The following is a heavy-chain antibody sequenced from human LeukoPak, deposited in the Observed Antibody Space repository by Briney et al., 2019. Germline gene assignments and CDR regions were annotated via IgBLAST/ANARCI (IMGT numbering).Heavy chain of an antibody. CDR1: GFTFSSYS. Sequence: GGSLRLSCAASGFTFSSYSMNWVRQAPGKGLEWVSYISSSSSTIYYADSVKGRFTISRDNSKNTRYLQMNSLRAEDTAVYYCANTPIVATVYTYYYYYMDVWGKGTTVTVSS. D-gene: IGHD5-12*01. V-gene: IGHV3-48*01. J-gene: IGHJ6*03. CDR2: ISSSSSTI. CDR3: ANTPIVATVYTYYYYYMDV.